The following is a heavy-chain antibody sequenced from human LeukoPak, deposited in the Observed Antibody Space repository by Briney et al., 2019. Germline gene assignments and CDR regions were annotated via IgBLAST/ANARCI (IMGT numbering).Heavy chain of an antibody. CDR3: ATSYRDSYNFLDY. D-gene: IGHD5-24*01. V-gene: IGHV4-34*01. CDR2: INHSGST. CDR1: GGSFSAYY. Sequence: PSETLSLTCAVYGGSFSAYYWSWIRQPPGKGLEWIGEINHSGSTNYNPSLKSRVTLSVDTSKNQFSLKLSSVTAADTAVYYCATSYRDSYNFLDYWGQGTLVTVSS. J-gene: IGHJ4*02.